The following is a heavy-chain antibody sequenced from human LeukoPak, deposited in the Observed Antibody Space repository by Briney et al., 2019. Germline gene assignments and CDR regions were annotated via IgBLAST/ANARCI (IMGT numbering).Heavy chain of an antibody. CDR3: AKAGRGGAITMVRGVKGDYYYMDV. Sequence: GSLRLSCAASGFTFSSYGMSWVRQAPGKGLEWVSAISGTGDSTYYPDSVRGRFTISRDNSKNTLYLQMNSLRAGDTAVYYCAKAGRGGAITMVRGVKGDYYYMDVWGKGTTVTISS. V-gene: IGHV3-23*01. D-gene: IGHD3-10*01. CDR1: GFTFSSYG. J-gene: IGHJ6*03. CDR2: ISGTGDST.